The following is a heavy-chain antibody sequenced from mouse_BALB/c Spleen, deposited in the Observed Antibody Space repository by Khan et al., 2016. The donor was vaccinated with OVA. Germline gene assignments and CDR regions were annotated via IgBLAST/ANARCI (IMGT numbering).Heavy chain of an antibody. J-gene: IGHJ3*01. CDR1: GFTFSDYY. CDR2: ISDGGSYT. V-gene: IGHV5-4*02. Sequence: EVELVESGGGLVKPGGSLKLSCEASGFTFSDYYMYWVRQTPEKRLEWVATISDGGSYTYYPDSVKGRFTISRDDVKNNLYLRMGSLKSEDTAMYYCTRGYYGDPFAYWGQGTLVTVSA. D-gene: IGHD2-13*01. CDR3: TRGYYGDPFAY.